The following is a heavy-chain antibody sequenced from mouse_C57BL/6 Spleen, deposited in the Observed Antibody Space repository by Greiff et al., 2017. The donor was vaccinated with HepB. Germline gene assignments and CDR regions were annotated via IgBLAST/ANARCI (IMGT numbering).Heavy chain of an antibody. V-gene: IGHV1-69*01. Sequence: VQLQQSGAELVMPGASVKLSCKASGYTFTSYWMHWVKQRPGQGLEWIGEIDPSDSYTNYNQKFKGKSTLTVDKSSSTAYMQLSSLTSEDSAVYYCARWDGSSLYWYFDVWGTGTTVTVSS. D-gene: IGHD1-1*01. CDR1: GYTFTSYW. CDR2: IDPSDSYT. J-gene: IGHJ1*03. CDR3: ARWDGSSLYWYFDV.